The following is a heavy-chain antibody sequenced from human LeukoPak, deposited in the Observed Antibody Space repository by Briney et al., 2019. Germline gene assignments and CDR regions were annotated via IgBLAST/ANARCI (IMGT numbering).Heavy chain of an antibody. D-gene: IGHD6-19*01. V-gene: IGHV3-33*01. CDR2: IWYDGSNK. J-gene: IGHJ2*01. Sequence: GRSLRLSCVASGFTFNNYAMHWVRQAPGQGLEWVAVIWYDGSNKFYADSVKGRFTISRDNSKNKLYVQRHSLRAEDTAVYYCATDSDEYRSEWYFDLWGRGTLVTVSS. CDR1: GFTFNNYA. CDR3: ATDSDEYRSEWYFDL.